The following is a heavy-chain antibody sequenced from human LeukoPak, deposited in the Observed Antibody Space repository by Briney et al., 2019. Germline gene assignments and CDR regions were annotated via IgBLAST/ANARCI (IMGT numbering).Heavy chain of an antibody. CDR1: GFTLNNYN. CDR3: ARDLLGYNYHYMDV. CDR2: ISSSSSYI. V-gene: IGHV3-21*01. J-gene: IGHJ6*03. Sequence: GGSLRLSCAASGFTLNNYNMNWVRQAPGKGLEWVSSISSSSSYIYYADSVKGRFTISRDNAKNSLYLQMNSLRAEDTAVYYCARDLLGYNYHYMDVWGKGTTVTVSS. D-gene: IGHD1-20*01.